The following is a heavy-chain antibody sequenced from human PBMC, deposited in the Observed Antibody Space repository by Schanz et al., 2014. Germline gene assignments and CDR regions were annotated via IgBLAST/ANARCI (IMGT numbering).Heavy chain of an antibody. CDR1: GGSISRGFYS. CDR2: IYYSGST. Sequence: QLQLQESGSGLVKPSQTLSLTCAVSGGSISRGFYSWNWIRQPPGRGLEWIGCIYYSGSTYYNPSLKTRVPIWIDRSKDQSSLSLNSVTAADTAVYYCAREDRYYHGLDVWGQGTTVTVS. V-gene: IGHV4-30-2*01. J-gene: IGHJ6*02. CDR3: AREDRYYHGLDV.